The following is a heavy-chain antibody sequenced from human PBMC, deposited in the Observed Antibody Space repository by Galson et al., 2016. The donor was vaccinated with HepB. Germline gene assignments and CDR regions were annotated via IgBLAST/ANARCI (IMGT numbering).Heavy chain of an antibody. CDR2: IYPGDSDT. CDR3: ARTYCSGGSCYLEYFQH. Sequence: QSGAEVKKPGESLNISCKTSGYSFTTYWIGWVRQMPGKGLEFMGIIYPGDSDTRYSPSFQGQVTISADKSTSTAYLQWVSLKVSDTAMYYCARTYCSGGSCYLEYFQHWGQGTLVTVSS. CDR1: GYSFTTYW. V-gene: IGHV5-51*01. D-gene: IGHD2-15*01. J-gene: IGHJ1*01.